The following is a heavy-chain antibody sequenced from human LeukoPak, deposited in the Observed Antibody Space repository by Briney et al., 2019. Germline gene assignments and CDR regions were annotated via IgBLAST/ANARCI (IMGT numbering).Heavy chain of an antibody. V-gene: IGHV3-7*03. CDR2: IKEDGSEK. CDR3: AKDLMVTARPRYFDY. D-gene: IGHD6-6*01. CDR1: GFIFSNYW. J-gene: IGHJ4*02. Sequence: GGSLRLSCAGSGFIFSNYWMSWVRQAPGKGLEWVANIKEDGSEKYYVDSVKGRFTISRDNAKNSLYLQMNSLRAEDTAVYSCAKDLMVTARPRYFDYWGQGTLVTVSS.